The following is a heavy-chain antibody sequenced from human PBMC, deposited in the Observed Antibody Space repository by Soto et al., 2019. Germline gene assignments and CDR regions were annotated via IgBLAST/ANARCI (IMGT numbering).Heavy chain of an antibody. D-gene: IGHD3-3*01. J-gene: IGHJ4*02. CDR1: GFTFDDYA. CDR2: ISWNSGSI. CDR3: AKDIGYYDFWSGYYDY. Sequence: GGSLRLSCAASGFTFDDYAMHWVRQAPGKGLEWVSGISWNSGSIGYADSVKGRFTISRDNAKNSLYLQMNSLRAEDTALYYCAKDIGYYDFWSGYYDYWGQGTLVTVSS. V-gene: IGHV3-9*01.